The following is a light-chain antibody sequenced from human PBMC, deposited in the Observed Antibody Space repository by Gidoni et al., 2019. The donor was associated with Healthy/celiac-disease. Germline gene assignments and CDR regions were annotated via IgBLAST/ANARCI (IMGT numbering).Light chain of an antibody. CDR2: AAS. J-gene: IGKJ2*01. Sequence: EIQLTQSPSFLSASVGDRVTITCRASQGISSYLAWYQQKPGKAPKLLIYAASTLQSGVPSRFSDSGSGTEFTLTISSLQPEDFATYYCQQLNSYPYTFGQXTKLEIK. V-gene: IGKV1-9*01. CDR3: QQLNSYPYT. CDR1: QGISSY.